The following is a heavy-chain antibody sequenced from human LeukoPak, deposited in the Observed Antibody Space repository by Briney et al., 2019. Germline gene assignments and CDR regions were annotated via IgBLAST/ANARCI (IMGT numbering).Heavy chain of an antibody. D-gene: IGHD3-22*01. Sequence: SVKVSCKASGGTFSSYAISWVRQAPGQGLEWMGRIIPILGIANYAQKFQGRVTITADKSTSTAYMELSSLRSEDTAVYYCARGIPRYYYDSSGSVDYWGQGTLVTVSS. V-gene: IGHV1-69*04. CDR3: ARGIPRYYYDSSGSVDY. J-gene: IGHJ4*02. CDR1: GGTFSSYA. CDR2: IIPILGIA.